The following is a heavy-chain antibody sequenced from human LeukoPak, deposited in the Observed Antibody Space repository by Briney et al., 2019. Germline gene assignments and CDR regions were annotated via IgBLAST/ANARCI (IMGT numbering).Heavy chain of an antibody. V-gene: IGHV3-23*01. CDR1: GFTFSSYA. Sequence: GGSLRLSCAAPGFTFSSYAMSWVRQAPGKGLEWVSTISGSGGTTYYAEFVKGRFTIPRDNSKNTLYLQMNSLRAEDTAVYYCAKPAVSGWYGFDYWGQGTLVTVSS. CDR2: ISGSGGTT. J-gene: IGHJ4*02. CDR3: AKPAVSGWYGFDY. D-gene: IGHD6-19*01.